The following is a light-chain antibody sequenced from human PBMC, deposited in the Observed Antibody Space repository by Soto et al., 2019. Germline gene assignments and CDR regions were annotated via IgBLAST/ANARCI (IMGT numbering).Light chain of an antibody. CDR1: QTVRSS. CDR2: NTS. V-gene: IGKV3-15*01. J-gene: IGKJ1*01. Sequence: EIVMTQSPATLSVSPGETATLSCRASQTVRSSLAWYQQKPGQAPRLLIYNTSTRAAGIPTRFSGSGSGTEFILTISGLQSEDFAVYYCQQYANWPPWTFGQGIKVEI. CDR3: QQYANWPPWT.